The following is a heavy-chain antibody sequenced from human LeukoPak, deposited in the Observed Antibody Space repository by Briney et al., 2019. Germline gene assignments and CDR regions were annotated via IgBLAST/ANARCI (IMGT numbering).Heavy chain of an antibody. Sequence: PGRSLRLSCAASGFTFSSYGMHWVRQAPGKGLEWVAVIWYDGSNKYYADSVKGRFTISRDNSKNTLYLQMNSLRAEDTAVYYCARDGVDTAMALDYWGQGTLVTVSS. CDR3: ARDGVDTAMALDY. V-gene: IGHV3-33*01. D-gene: IGHD5-18*01. CDR2: IWYDGSNK. J-gene: IGHJ4*02. CDR1: GFTFSSYG.